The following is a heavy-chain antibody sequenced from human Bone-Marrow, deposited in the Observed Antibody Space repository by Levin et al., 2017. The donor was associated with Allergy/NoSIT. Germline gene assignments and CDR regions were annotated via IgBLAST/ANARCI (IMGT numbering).Heavy chain of an antibody. CDR2: IYSTGVT. J-gene: IGHJ3*01. V-gene: IGHV3-53*01. Sequence: GESLKISCAVSGFTVSNNYMNWVRQAPGRGLEWVSLIYSTGVTHYADSVKGRFTISRDGSKNTLYLQMDSLRVEDTAVYYCARDGPAKRWAWGQGTMVTVSS. D-gene: IGHD2-15*01. CDR1: GFTVSNNY. CDR3: ARDGPAKRWA.